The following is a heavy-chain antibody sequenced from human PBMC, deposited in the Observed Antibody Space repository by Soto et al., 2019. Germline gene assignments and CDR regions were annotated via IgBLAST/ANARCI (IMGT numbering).Heavy chain of an antibody. Sequence: PSETLSLTCAVYGGSFSGYYWSWIRQPPGKGLEWIGEINHSGSTNYNPSLKSRVTISVDTSKNQFSLKLSSVTAADTAVYYCARREGYSSSWYYFDYWGQGTLVTVSS. V-gene: IGHV4-34*01. CDR1: GGSFSGYY. D-gene: IGHD6-13*01. CDR2: INHSGST. CDR3: ARREGYSSSWYYFDY. J-gene: IGHJ4*02.